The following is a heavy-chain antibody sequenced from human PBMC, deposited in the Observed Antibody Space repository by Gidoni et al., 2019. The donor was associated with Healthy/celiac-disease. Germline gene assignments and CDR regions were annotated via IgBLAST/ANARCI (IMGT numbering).Heavy chain of an antibody. V-gene: IGHV4-39*01. D-gene: IGHD3-10*01. CDR1: GGSISSSSYY. Sequence: QLQLQESGPGLVKPSETLSLTCTVSGGSISSSSYYWGWIRQPPGKGLEWIGSIYYSGSTYYNPSLKSRVTISVDTSKNQFSLKLSSVTAADTAVYYCARHFELSGRYYYGSGSLDDYWGQGTLVTVSS. J-gene: IGHJ4*02. CDR3: ARHFELSGRYYYGSGSLDDY. CDR2: IYYSGST.